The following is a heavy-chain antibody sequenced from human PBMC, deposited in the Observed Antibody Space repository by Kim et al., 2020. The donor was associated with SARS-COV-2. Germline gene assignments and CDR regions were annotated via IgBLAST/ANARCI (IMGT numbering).Heavy chain of an antibody. V-gene: IGHV1-69*13. CDR1: GDALSNYA. J-gene: IGHJ6*02. CDR2: IMPIFGIT. CDR3: ANPTGNMDV. Sequence: SVKVSCKASGDALSNYAISWVRQAPGQGLEWMGEIMPIFGITKYAQKFQDRFTITADGSTNTAYMELSSLRSEDTAVNYCANPTGNMDVWGQGTTIIVSS.